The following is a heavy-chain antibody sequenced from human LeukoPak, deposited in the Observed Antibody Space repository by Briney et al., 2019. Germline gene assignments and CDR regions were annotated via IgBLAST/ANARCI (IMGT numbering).Heavy chain of an antibody. Sequence: GASVKVSCKASGYTFTTYHLHWVRQAPGQGLEWLGFINPTGGSTSYAQRFQGRVTMTRDTSTSTVYMELSSLRSEDTAVYYCARDDQQQEDYWGQGTLVTVSS. J-gene: IGHJ4*02. D-gene: IGHD6-13*01. CDR2: INPTGGST. CDR3: ARDDQQQEDY. CDR1: GYTFTTYH. V-gene: IGHV1-46*01.